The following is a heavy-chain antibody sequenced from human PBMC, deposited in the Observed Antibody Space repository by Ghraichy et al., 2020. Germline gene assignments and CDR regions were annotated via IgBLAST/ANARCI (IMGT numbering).Heavy chain of an antibody. Sequence: SETLSLICTVSGGSISNYYWSWIRQPPGKGLEWIGYIYYSGSTNYNPSLKSRVTISINTSKNQFSLKVTSVTAADTAVYYCARGLGLNWFDPWGQGTLVTVSS. V-gene: IGHV4-59*01. J-gene: IGHJ5*02. CDR3: ARGLGLNWFDP. CDR1: GGSISNYY. CDR2: IYYSGST.